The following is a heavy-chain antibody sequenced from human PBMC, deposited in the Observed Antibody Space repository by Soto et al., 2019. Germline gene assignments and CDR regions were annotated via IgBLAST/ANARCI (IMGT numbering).Heavy chain of an antibody. CDR1: GYTFTSYA. CDR3: ARGLDYGDLVYYFDY. CDR2: INAGNGNT. D-gene: IGHD4-17*01. J-gene: IGHJ4*02. V-gene: IGHV1-3*01. Sequence: ASVKVSCKASGYTFTSYAMHWVRQAPGQRLEWMGWINAGNGNTKYSQKFQGRVTITRDTSASTAYMELSSLRSEDTAVYYCARGLDYGDLVYYFDYWGQGTLVTSPQ.